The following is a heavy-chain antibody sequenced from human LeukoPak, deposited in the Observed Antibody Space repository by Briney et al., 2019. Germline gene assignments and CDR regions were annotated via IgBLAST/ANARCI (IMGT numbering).Heavy chain of an antibody. V-gene: IGHV3-69-1*01. CDR1: GFTFSDAW. J-gene: IGHJ4*02. D-gene: IGHD3-9*01. CDR3: ARIFLTGYPYYFDY. CDR2: FTSRSRSI. Sequence: PGGSLRLSCAASGFTFSDAWMSWVRQAPGKGLEWLSSFTSRSRSIYYADSVKGRFTISRDNSKNTLYLQMNSLRAEDTAVYYCARIFLTGYPYYFDYWGQGTLVTVSS.